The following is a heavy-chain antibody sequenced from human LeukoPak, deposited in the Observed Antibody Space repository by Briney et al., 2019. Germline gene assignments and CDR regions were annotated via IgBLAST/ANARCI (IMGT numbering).Heavy chain of an antibody. Sequence: GGSLRLSCAASGFTFSSYEMNWVRQAPGKGLEWVSYISNCGSTIYYADSVKGRFTISRDNAKNSLYLQMNSLRAEDTAVYYCARGRYCSGGSCPTLAWYFDLWGRGTLVTVSS. CDR3: ARGRYCSGGSCPTLAWYFDL. V-gene: IGHV3-48*03. D-gene: IGHD2-15*01. J-gene: IGHJ2*01. CDR2: ISNCGSTI. CDR1: GFTFSSYE.